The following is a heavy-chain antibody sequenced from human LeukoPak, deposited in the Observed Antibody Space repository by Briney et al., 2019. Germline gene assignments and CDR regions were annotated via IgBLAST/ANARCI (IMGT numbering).Heavy chain of an antibody. CDR3: ARLPWGYCMDV. D-gene: IGHD1-26*01. V-gene: IGHV3-48*04. CDR2: ISSSSSTI. CDR1: GFTFSSYS. Sequence: GGSLRLSCAASGFTFSSYSMNWVRQAPGKGLEWVSYISSSSSTIYYADSVKGRFTISRDNAKNSLYLQMKSLRAEETAVYYCARLPWGYCMDVWGKGTTVTVSS. J-gene: IGHJ6*03.